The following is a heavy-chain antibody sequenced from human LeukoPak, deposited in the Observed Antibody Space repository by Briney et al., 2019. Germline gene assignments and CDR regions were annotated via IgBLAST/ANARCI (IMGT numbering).Heavy chain of an antibody. CDR3: ARGGGYCGGDCYGIDY. CDR1: GFTFSDYW. D-gene: IGHD2-21*01. Sequence: GGSLRLSCAASGFTFSDYWMTWVRQAPGKGLEWVANIKQDGSEGYYVDSVKGRFTVSRDNAKSSLYLQLNSLRAEDTAVYYCARGGGYCGGDCYGIDYWGQGTLVTVSS. CDR2: IKQDGSEG. V-gene: IGHV3-7*01. J-gene: IGHJ4*02.